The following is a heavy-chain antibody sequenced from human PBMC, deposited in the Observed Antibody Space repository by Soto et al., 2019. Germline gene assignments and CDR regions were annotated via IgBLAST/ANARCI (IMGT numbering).Heavy chain of an antibody. CDR3: ASAPPSYDPLTGYSLVTYYFDY. J-gene: IGHJ4*02. CDR2: IYNSGNT. Sequence: SETLSLTCTVSSISGYYWNWIRQPPGKGLEWIGYIYNSGNTNYNPSLKSRVTISLDTTRNQFSLKLSSVTAADTAVYYCASAPPSYDPLTGYSLVTYYFDYWGQGTLVTVSS. V-gene: IGHV4-59*01. CDR1: SISGYY. D-gene: IGHD3-9*01.